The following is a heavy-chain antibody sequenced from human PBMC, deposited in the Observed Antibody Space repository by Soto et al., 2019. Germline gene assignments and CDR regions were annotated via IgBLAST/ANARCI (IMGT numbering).Heavy chain of an antibody. CDR1: GGSISSSNW. D-gene: IGHD6-6*01. J-gene: IGHJ6*02. CDR3: ARHLSPHYSSSSLDYYYILHG. Sequence: SETLSLTCAVSGGSISSSNWWSWVRQPPGKGLEWIGEIYHSGSTNYNPSLKSRVTISVDKSKNQFSLKLSSVTAADTAVYYCARHLSPHYSSSSLDYYYILHGWGQGTTVTVSS. CDR2: IYHSGST. V-gene: IGHV4-4*02.